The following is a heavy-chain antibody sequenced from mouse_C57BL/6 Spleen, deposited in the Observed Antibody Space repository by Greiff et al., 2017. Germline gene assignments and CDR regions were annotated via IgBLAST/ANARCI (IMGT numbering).Heavy chain of an antibody. CDR3: ARPYDYDAGYYFDY. D-gene: IGHD2-4*01. J-gene: IGHJ2*01. Sequence: EVKLVESGGGLVKPGGSLKLSCAASGFTFSSYAMSWVRQTPEKRLEWVATISDGGSYTYYPDNVKGRFTISRDNAKNNLYLQMSHLKSEDTAMYYCARPYDYDAGYYFDYWGQGTTLTVSS. CDR2: ISDGGSYT. CDR1: GFTFSSYA. V-gene: IGHV5-4*03.